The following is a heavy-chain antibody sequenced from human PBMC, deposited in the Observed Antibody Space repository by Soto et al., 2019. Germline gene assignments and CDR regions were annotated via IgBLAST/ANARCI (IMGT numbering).Heavy chain of an antibody. CDR1: GGTFSSYT. J-gene: IGHJ4*02. CDR3: ARDRLHRTSSITFDY. CDR2: IIPILGIA. V-gene: IGHV1-69*04. D-gene: IGHD2-21*01. Sequence: ASVKVSCKASGGTFSSYTISWVRQAPGQGLEWMGRIIPILGIANYAQKFQGRVTITADKSTSTAYMELSSLRSEDTAVYYCARDRLHRTSSITFDYWGQGALVTVSS.